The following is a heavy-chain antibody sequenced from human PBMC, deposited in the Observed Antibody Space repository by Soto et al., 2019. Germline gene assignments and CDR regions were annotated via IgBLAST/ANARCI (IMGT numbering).Heavy chain of an antibody. V-gene: IGHV1-2*02. D-gene: IGHD3-22*01. CDR1: GYIFTDHL. J-gene: IGHJ4*02. CDR2: VHPDSGGT. CDR3: ARGAQGFFPVSGIYFYFDH. Sequence: ASVKVSCKTSGYIFTDHLIHWVRQSPGQGLQWVGWVHPDSGGTNVAQAFQDRVTMTADTSITTAYMDLARLRPDGTAIFYCARGAQGFFPVSGIYFYFDHWGQGTPVTVAS.